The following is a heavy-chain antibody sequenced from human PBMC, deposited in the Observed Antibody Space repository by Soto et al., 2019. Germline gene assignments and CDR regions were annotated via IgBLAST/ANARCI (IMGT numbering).Heavy chain of an antibody. V-gene: IGHV3-23*01. D-gene: IGHD2-2*01. Sequence: EVQLLESGGGLVQPGGSLRLSCAASGFTFSSYAMSWVRQAPGKGLEWVSAISGSGGSTYYADSVKGRFTISRDNSKNALYLQMNSLRAEDTAVYYCAKDPAPTYYYYMDVWGKGTTVTVSS. CDR1: GFTFSSYA. CDR2: ISGSGGST. CDR3: AKDPAPTYYYYMDV. J-gene: IGHJ6*03.